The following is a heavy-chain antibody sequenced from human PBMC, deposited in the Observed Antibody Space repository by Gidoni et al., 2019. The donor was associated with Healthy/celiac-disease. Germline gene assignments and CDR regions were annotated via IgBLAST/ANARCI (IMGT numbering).Heavy chain of an antibody. D-gene: IGHD4-4*01. Sequence: QVQLQESCPGLVKPSQTLSLNCNVSGGSISRGGYYWSWILQHPGKGLEWIGYIYYVGITYYNPSLKILVTISVDTTKNQFSLKLSSVTAADTAVYYCARYLYSNFPLGGMDVWGQGTTVTVSS. J-gene: IGHJ6*02. CDR2: IYYVGIT. CDR3: ARYLYSNFPLGGMDV. CDR1: GGSISRGGYY. V-gene: IGHV4-31*01.